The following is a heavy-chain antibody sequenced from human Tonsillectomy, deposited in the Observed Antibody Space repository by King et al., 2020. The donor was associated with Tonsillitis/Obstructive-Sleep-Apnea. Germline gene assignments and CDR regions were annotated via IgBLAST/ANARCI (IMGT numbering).Heavy chain of an antibody. CDR3: ARVLSYCSGGSCYDRFAY. J-gene: IGHJ4*02. CDR1: GFTFTTYW. Sequence: VQLVESGGGLVQPGGSLRLSCAGSGFTFTTYWMTWVRQAPGKGLEWVANIKRDGSEKNYVDSVKGRFTISRDNAKNSLYLQMNSLRAEDTAVYYCARVLSYCSGGSCYDRFAYWGQGTLVTVSS. D-gene: IGHD2-15*01. CDR2: IKRDGSEK. V-gene: IGHV3-7*04.